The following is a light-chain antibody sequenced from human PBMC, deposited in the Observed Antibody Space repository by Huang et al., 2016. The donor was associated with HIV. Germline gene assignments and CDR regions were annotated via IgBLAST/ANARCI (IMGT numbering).Light chain of an antibody. J-gene: IGKJ2*01. V-gene: IGKV1-39*01. CDR3: QGSLSIPHT. Sequence: DIQMTQSPSSLSASVGDRVTITSRASENIRRYLNWYQQKPGKPPKLLIHSASTLQSGVPSRFSGSASGTDFTLTITSLQPEDFATYYCQGSLSIPHTFGQGTNLEIK. CDR2: SAS. CDR1: ENIRRY.